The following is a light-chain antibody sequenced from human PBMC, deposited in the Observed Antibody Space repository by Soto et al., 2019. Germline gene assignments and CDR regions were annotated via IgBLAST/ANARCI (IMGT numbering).Light chain of an antibody. CDR1: QSISSY. CDR3: QQSYSTPRT. Sequence: DIQMTQSPSSLSASVGDRVTITCRASQSISSYLNWYQQKPGKAPKLLIYAASSLQSGVPSRFSGSVAGTDFTLTISSLQPEDFATYYCQQSYSTPRTVGQGTKLEIK. CDR2: AAS. J-gene: IGKJ2*01. V-gene: IGKV1-39*01.